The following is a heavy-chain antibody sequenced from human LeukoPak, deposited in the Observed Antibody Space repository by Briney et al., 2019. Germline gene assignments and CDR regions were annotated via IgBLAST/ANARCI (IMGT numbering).Heavy chain of an antibody. V-gene: IGHV4-4*02. D-gene: IGHD2-2*01. Sequence: PSGTLSLTCAVSGASISSSNWWSWVRQPPGKGLEWIVEIYHSGSTNSNPSLKSRVIISVDKSKNQFSLKLSSVTAADTAVYYCARDTSSSTSPVRCLDPWGQGTLVTVSS. CDR1: GASISSSNW. CDR2: IYHSGST. CDR3: ARDTSSSTSPVRCLDP. J-gene: IGHJ5*02.